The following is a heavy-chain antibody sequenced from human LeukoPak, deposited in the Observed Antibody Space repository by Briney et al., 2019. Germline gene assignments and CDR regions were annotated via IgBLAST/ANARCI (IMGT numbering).Heavy chain of an antibody. J-gene: IGHJ4*02. CDR3: ARDPGYCSSTSCYEGWDY. D-gene: IGHD2-2*01. CDR2: IYTSGST. V-gene: IGHV4-61*02. Sequence: SETLSLTCTVSGGSISSGSYYWSWIRQPAGKGLEWIGRIYTSGSTNYNPSLKSRVTISVDTSKNQFSLKLSSVTAADTAVYYCARDPGYCSSTSCYEGWDYWGQGTLVTVSS. CDR1: GGSISSGSYY.